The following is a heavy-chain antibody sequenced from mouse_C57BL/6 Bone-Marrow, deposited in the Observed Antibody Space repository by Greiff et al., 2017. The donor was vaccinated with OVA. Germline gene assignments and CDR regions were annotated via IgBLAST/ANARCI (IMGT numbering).Heavy chain of an antibody. J-gene: IGHJ4*01. Sequence: QVQLQQSGAELVKPGASVKLSCKASGYTFTSYWMHWVKQRPGQGLEWIGMIHPNSGSTNYNEKFKSKATLTVDKSSSTAYMQLSSLTSEDAAVYDCATEGNYNYAMDYWGQGTSVTVSS. V-gene: IGHV1-64*01. CDR3: ATEGNYNYAMDY. CDR1: GYTFTSYW. D-gene: IGHD2-1*01. CDR2: IHPNSGST.